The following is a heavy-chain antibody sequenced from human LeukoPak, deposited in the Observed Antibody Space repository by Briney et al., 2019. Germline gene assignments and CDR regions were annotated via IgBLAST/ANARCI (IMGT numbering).Heavy chain of an antibody. CDR2: IKSKTDGGTT. Sequence: PGGSLRLSCAASGFTFSNAWMSWVRQAPGKGLEWVGRIKSKTDGGTTDYAAPVKGRFTISRDDSKNTLYLQMNSLKTEDTAVYYCARTYSSGWSKRPDYWGQGTLVTVSS. J-gene: IGHJ4*02. CDR3: ARTYSSGWSKRPDY. CDR1: GFTFSNAW. D-gene: IGHD6-19*01. V-gene: IGHV3-15*01.